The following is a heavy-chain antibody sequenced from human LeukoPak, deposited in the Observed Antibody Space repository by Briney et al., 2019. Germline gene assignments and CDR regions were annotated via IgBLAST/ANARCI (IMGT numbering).Heavy chain of an antibody. CDR1: GGSISGSF. CDR2: IYYSGST. J-gene: IGHJ4*02. V-gene: IGHV4-59*08. D-gene: IGHD6-19*01. CDR3: ARHINSGFDY. Sequence: SETLSLTCPVSGGSISGSFWSWIRQPPGKGLEWIGYIYYSGSTNYPPSLKSRLTISVDTSKNQLSLQLSSVTAADSAVYYCARHINSGFDYWGQGTLVTVSS.